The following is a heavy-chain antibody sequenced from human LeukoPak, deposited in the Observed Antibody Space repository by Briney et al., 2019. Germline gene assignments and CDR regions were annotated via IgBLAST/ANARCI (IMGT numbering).Heavy chain of an antibody. CDR2: ISSSGSTI. CDR3: ARGGRIAVAGTFDY. Sequence: PGGSLRLSCAASGFTVSSNYMSWVRQAPGKGLEWVSYISSSGSTIYYADSVKGRFTISRDNAKNSLYLQMNSLRAEDTAVYYCARGGRIAVAGTFDYWGQGTLVTVSS. V-gene: IGHV3-11*04. J-gene: IGHJ4*02. CDR1: GFTVSSNY. D-gene: IGHD6-19*01.